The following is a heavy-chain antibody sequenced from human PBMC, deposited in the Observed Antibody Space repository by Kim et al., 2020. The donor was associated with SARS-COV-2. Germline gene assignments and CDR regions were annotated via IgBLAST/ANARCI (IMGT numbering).Heavy chain of an antibody. CDR1: GFTVSSNY. D-gene: IGHD3-10*01. J-gene: IGHJ5*02. CDR3: AREPSGSGNPFGP. V-gene: IGHV3-66*01. Sequence: GGSLRLSCAASGFTVSSNYMSWVRQAPGKGLEWVSVIYSGGSTYYADSVKGRFTISRDNSKNTLYLQMNSLRAEDTAVYYCAREPSGSGNPFGPWGQGTLVTVSS. CDR2: IYSGGST.